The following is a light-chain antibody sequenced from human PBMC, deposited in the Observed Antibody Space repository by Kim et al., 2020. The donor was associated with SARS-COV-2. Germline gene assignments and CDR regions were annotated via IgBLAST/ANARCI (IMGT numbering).Light chain of an antibody. J-gene: IGLJ2*01. V-gene: IGLV8-61*01. CDR3: VLYRSGGIWV. Sequence: QTVVTQEPMFSASPGETVTLTCGLTSGSVSTSNYPTWYQETPGQAPRTLIYITNRRSSGVPDRFSGSILGDKAALTITGAQAEDESDYYCVLYRSGGIWVFGGGTQLTVL. CDR2: ITN. CDR1: SGSVSTSNY.